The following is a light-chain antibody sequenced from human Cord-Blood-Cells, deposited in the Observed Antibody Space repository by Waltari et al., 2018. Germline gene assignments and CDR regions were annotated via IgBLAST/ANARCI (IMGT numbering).Light chain of an antibody. CDR2: EGS. CDR1: SSDVGSYNL. Sequence: QSALTQPASVSGSPGQSITISCTGTSSDVGSYNLVSCYQQHPGKAPNLMIYEGSKRPSGVSIRFSGSKYGNTAFPTISGLQAEDEADYYCCSYAGSSTYVVFGGGTKLTVL. V-gene: IGLV2-23*01. CDR3: CSYAGSSTYVV. J-gene: IGLJ2*01.